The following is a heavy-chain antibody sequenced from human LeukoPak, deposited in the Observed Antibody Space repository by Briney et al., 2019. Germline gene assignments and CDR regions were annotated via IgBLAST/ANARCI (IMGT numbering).Heavy chain of an antibody. CDR1: GLTFSNFK. Sequence: GGSLRLSCAVSGLTFSNFKMNWVRQAPGKGLEWVSYISDSGRTTFYADSVKGRFTISRDNAKNSLYLQMNSLRAEDTAVYYCARGFLVVVPAAFDPWGQGTLVTVSS. V-gene: IGHV3-48*03. D-gene: IGHD2-2*01. CDR2: ISDSGRTT. J-gene: IGHJ5*02. CDR3: ARGFLVVVPAAFDP.